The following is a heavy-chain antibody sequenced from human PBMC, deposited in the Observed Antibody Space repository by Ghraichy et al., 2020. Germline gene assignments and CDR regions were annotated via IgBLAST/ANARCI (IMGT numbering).Heavy chain of an antibody. J-gene: IGHJ6*02. CDR3: TRHVGFYYYGMEV. Sequence: SETLSLTCIVSGGSISSTGYYWGWIRQPPGKGLEWIGSMYYSGSTYYNPSLKSRVTTYVDTSRNQFSLKLNSVTAADTAVYYCTRHVGFYYYGMEVWGQGTTVIVSS. CDR2: MYYSGST. D-gene: IGHD1-26*01. CDR1: GGSISSTGYY. V-gene: IGHV4-39*01.